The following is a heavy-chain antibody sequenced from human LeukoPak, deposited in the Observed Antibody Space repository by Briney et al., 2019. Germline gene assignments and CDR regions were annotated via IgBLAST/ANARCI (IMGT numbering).Heavy chain of an antibody. D-gene: IGHD2-2*01. V-gene: IGHV3-30*18. J-gene: IGHJ4*02. CDR3: AKDPLRYCSSTSCYAGIDY. CDR2: ISYDGSNK. CDR1: GFTFSSYG. Sequence: GGSLRLSCAASGFTFSSYGMHWVRQAPGKGLEWVAVISYDGSNKYYADSVKGRFTISRDNSKNTLYLQMNSLRAEDTAVYYCAKDPLRYCSSTSCYAGIDYWGQGTLVTVSS.